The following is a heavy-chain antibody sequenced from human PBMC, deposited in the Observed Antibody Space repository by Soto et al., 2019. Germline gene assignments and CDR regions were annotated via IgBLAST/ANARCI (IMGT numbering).Heavy chain of an antibody. D-gene: IGHD6-13*01. V-gene: IGHV4-59*01. CDR1: GGSISSYY. Sequence: SETLSLTCTVSGGSISSYYWSWIRQPPGKGLEWIGYIYYSGSTNYNPSLKSRVTISVDTSKNQFSLKLSSVTAADTAVYYCARVSQLVNYYYYYYGMDVWGQGTTVTVSS. J-gene: IGHJ6*02. CDR3: ARVSQLVNYYYYYYGMDV. CDR2: IYYSGST.